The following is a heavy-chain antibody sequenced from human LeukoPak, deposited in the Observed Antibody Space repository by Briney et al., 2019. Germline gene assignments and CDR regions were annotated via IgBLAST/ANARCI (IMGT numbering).Heavy chain of an antibody. CDR1: GGSISSYY. CDR2: IYYSGST. Sequence: SETLSLTCTVSGGSISSYYWSWIRQPPGKGLEWIGYIYYSGSTNYNSSLKSRVTISVDMSKNQFSLKLSSVTAADTAVYYCARGGRFDHGDYWGQGTLVTVSS. V-gene: IGHV4-59*01. D-gene: IGHD1-26*01. J-gene: IGHJ4*02. CDR3: ARGGRFDHGDY.